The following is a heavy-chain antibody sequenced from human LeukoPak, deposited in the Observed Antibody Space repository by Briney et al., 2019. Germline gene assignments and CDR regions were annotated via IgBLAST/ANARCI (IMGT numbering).Heavy chain of an antibody. CDR3: AKDPTVVTTSFDY. J-gene: IGHJ4*02. Sequence: GGSLRLSCAASGFTFSSYAMSWVRQAPGKGLEWVSAISGSGGSTYYADSVKGRFTISRDNSKNTLYLQMNSLRAEGTAVYYCAKDPTVVTTSFDYWGQGTLVTVSS. CDR2: ISGSGGST. V-gene: IGHV3-23*01. CDR1: GFTFSSYA. D-gene: IGHD4-17*01.